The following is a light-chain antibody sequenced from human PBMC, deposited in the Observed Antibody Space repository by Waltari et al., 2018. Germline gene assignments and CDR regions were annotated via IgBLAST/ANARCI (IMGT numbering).Light chain of an antibody. J-gene: IGKJ1*01. V-gene: IGKV1-39*01. CDR3: QQSFNTPLT. CDR1: QKVSSY. CDR2: AAS. Sequence: DIQMTQSQYSLSAFVGDRVTITCRASQKVSSYLNWYQQKPGKAPNLLIYAASSLQSGVPSRFSGSGSGTDFTLTISSLQPEDFATYYCQQSFNTPLTFGQGTKVEVK.